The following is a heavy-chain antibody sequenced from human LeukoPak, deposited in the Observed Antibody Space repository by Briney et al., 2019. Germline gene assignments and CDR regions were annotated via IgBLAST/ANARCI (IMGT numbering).Heavy chain of an antibody. V-gene: IGHV3-11*01. J-gene: IGHJ5*01. CDR1: GFTFSNFY. D-gene: IGHD2-15*01. CDR3: VGDSIISVGGFDF. CDR2: ISSNGGKI. Sequence: PGGSLRLSCAASGFTFSNFYMSWIRQAPGKGLEWVSYISSNGGKIHYVDSVRGRFTISRDNAENSLYLRMSSLRADDTAVYYCVGDSIISVGGFDFWGQGTQVTVSS.